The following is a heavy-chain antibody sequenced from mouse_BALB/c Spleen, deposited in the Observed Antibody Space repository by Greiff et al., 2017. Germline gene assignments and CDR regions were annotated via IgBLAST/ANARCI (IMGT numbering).Heavy chain of an antibody. D-gene: IGHD2-3*01. Sequence: EVKLVESGGGLVKPGGSLKLSCAASGFTFSSYAMSWVRQTPEKRQEWVASISSGGSTYYPDSVKGRFTISRDNARNILYLQMSSLRSEDTAMYYCARVIYDGYYNYWGQGTTLTVSS. J-gene: IGHJ2*01. CDR2: ISSGGST. CDR3: ARVIYDGYYNY. V-gene: IGHV5-6-5*01. CDR1: GFTFSSYA.